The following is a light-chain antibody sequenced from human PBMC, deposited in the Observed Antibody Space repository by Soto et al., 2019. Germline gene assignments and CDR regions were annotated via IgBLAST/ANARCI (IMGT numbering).Light chain of an antibody. V-gene: IGLV2-14*03. CDR1: SRDVGAYDY. J-gene: IGLJ1*01. CDR2: YVD. CDR3: SSYTGGNPSYV. Sequence: QSALTQPASVSGSPGQSITISCTGTSRDVGAYDYVSWYLQYPDKAPQLLIYYVDHRPSGVSSRFSGSKSGNTASLTISGLQAEDEGDYYCSSYTGGNPSYVLGTGTKV.